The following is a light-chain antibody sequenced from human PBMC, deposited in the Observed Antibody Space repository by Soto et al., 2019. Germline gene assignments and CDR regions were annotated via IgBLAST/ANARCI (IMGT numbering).Light chain of an antibody. V-gene: IGKV3-20*01. CDR2: GAS. CDR3: QQFGRSPPSWT. J-gene: IGKJ1*01. Sequence: ETVLTQSPGTLSLSPGERATLSCRASESVSSNYLAWYQHKPGQAPRLLIYGASTRATGIPDRFSGSGSGTDFTLAISRLVPEDFAVYYCQQFGRSPPSWTFGQGTKVEIK. CDR1: ESVSSNY.